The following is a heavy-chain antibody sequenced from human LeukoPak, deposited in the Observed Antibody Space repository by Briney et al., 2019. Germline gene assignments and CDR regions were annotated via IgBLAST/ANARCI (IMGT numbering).Heavy chain of an antibody. CDR3: AREVGGSYSGAFDI. CDR1: GFTFSDYY. J-gene: IGHJ3*02. Sequence: GGSLRLSCAASGFTFSDYYMSWIRQAPGKGLEWVSYISSSASTIYYADSVKGRFTISRDNDKNSLYLQMNSLRAEDTAVYYCAREVGGSYSGAFDIWGQGTMVTVSS. D-gene: IGHD1-26*01. V-gene: IGHV3-11*04. CDR2: ISSSASTI.